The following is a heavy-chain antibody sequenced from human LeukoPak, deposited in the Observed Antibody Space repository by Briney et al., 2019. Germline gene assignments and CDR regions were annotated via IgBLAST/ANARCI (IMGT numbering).Heavy chain of an antibody. CDR1: GFTFSSYA. CDR2: ISGSGGST. J-gene: IGHJ1*01. Sequence: GGSLRLSCAASGFTFSSYAMSWVRQAPGKGLEWVSAISGSGGSTYYADSVKGRFTISRDNSKNTLYLQMNSLRAEDTAVYYCAKGSPGIAAAGTPAEYFQHWGQGTLVTVSS. CDR3: AKGSPGIAAAGTPAEYFQH. D-gene: IGHD6-13*01. V-gene: IGHV3-23*01.